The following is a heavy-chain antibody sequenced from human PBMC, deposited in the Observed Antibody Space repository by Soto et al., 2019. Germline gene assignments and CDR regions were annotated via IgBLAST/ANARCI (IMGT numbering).Heavy chain of an antibody. CDR2: IYYSGST. CDR1: GGSISSYY. Sequence: TLSLTCTVSGGSISSYYWSWIRQHPGRGLEWIGYIYYSGSTYYNPSLKSRVTISVDTSKNQFSLKLSSVTAADTAVYYCARGQVGCSSTSCYVSWFDPWGQGTLVTVSS. V-gene: IGHV4-31*03. CDR3: ARGQVGCSSTSCYVSWFDP. D-gene: IGHD2-2*01. J-gene: IGHJ5*02.